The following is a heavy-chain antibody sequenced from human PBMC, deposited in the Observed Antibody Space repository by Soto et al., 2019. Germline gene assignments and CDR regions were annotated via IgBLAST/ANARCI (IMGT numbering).Heavy chain of an antibody. CDR1: GFTFSSYA. Sequence: PGGTLRLSCAASGFTFSSYAMSWVRQAPGKGLEWVSAISGSSGSTYYADSVKGRFTISRDNSKDTLYLQMNSLRAEDTAVYYSSKDNPGDPFDFWSQGTLVTVSS. D-gene: IGHD4-17*01. J-gene: IGHJ4*02. CDR2: ISGSSGST. CDR3: SKDNPGDPFDF. V-gene: IGHV3-23*01.